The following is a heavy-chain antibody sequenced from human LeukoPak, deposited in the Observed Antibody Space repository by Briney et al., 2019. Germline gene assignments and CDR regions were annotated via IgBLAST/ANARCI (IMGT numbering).Heavy chain of an antibody. D-gene: IGHD6-13*01. CDR1: GYTFTGYY. Sequence: ASVKVPCKASGYTFTGYYMHWVRQAPGQGLEWMGWINPNSGGTNYAQKFQGRVTMTRDTSISTAYMELSRLRSDDTAVYYCARASVLAAGSDYWGQGTLVTVSS. CDR2: INPNSGGT. V-gene: IGHV1-2*02. J-gene: IGHJ4*02. CDR3: ARASVLAAGSDY.